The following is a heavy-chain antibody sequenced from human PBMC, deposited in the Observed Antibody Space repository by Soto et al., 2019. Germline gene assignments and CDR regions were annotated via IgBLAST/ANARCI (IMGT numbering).Heavy chain of an antibody. CDR3: ARDGTLYDSSAYYYLY. CDR1: GGTFSRYT. D-gene: IGHD3-22*01. CDR2: ITPMFGTP. V-gene: IGHV1-69*13. Sequence: ASVKVSCKASGGTFSRYTITWVRQAPRQGLEWMGGITPMFGTPNYAQKFQGRVTITADESTSTAYMELSSLRSEDTAMYYCARDGTLYDSSAYYYLYWGQGTLVTVSS. J-gene: IGHJ4*02.